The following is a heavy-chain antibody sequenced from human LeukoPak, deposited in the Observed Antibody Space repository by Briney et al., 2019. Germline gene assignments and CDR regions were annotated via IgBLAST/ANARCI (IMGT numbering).Heavy chain of an antibody. V-gene: IGHV4-59*03. CDR3: AKPHYYDSSGISIYYFDY. CDR2: IYYSGST. Sequence: SETLSLTCTVSGGSISSYYWSWIRQPPGKGLEWIGYIYYSGSTNYNPSLKSRVTISVDTSKNQFSLKLRSVTAADTAVYYCAKPHYYDSSGISIYYFDYWGQGTLVTVSS. J-gene: IGHJ4*02. D-gene: IGHD3-22*01. CDR1: GGSISSYY.